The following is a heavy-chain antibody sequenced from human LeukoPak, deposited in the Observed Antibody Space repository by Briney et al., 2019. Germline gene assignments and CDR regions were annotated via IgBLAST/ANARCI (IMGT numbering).Heavy chain of an antibody. J-gene: IGHJ4*02. D-gene: IGHD4-17*01. CDR3: AKEGEPTVTYYFDY. Sequence: GGSLRLSCTGSGFTLDDYGMSWVRQVPGKGLEWVSAISGSGGSTYYADSVKGRFTISRDNSKNTLYLQMNSLRAEDTAVYYCAKEGEPTVTYYFDYWGQGTLVTVSS. V-gene: IGHV3-23*01. CDR2: ISGSGGST. CDR1: GFTLDDYG.